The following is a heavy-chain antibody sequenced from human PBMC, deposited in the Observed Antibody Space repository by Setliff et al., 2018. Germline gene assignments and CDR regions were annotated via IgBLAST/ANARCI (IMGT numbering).Heavy chain of an antibody. V-gene: IGHV3-33*07. CDR3: ARTCSGSGCYAGLES. D-gene: IGHD2-15*01. CDR1: GDSISSGN. CDR2: IWDDGGNK. Sequence: LSLTCAVSGDSISSGNWWSWVRQPPEKGLEWVAVIWDDGGNKYHADSVKGRFTISRDNSKNTLYLQMNSLRPEDTAVYYCARTCSGSGCYAGLESWGQGTPVTVSS. J-gene: IGHJ4*02.